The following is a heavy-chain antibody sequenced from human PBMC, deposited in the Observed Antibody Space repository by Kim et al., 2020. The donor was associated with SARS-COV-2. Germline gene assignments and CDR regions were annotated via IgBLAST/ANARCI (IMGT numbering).Heavy chain of an antibody. D-gene: IGHD3-10*01. J-gene: IGHJ4*02. Sequence: GGSLRLSCAASGFTFSSHAMHWVRQAPGKGLEWVAVIWFDGGTKYYADSVKGRFTISRDNSKNTLYLQMDSLRAEDTSVYYCAKGAYYGSGTGGTDYFDFWGQGTLVTVSS. CDR1: GFTFSSHA. V-gene: IGHV3-33*06. CDR3: AKGAYYGSGTGGTDYFDF. CDR2: IWFDGGTK.